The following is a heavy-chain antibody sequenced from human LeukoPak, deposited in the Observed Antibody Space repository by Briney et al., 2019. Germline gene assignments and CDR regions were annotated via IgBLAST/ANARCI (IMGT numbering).Heavy chain of an antibody. CDR3: ASSNYYGSGSYENYFDY. D-gene: IGHD3-10*01. V-gene: IGHV4-59*01. J-gene: IGHJ4*02. CDR1: GGSISSYY. CDR2: IYYSGST. Sequence: SETLSLTCTVSGGSISSYYWSWIRQPPGKGLEWIGYIYYSGSTNYNPSLKSRVTISLDTSKNQFSLKLSSVTAADTAVYYCASSNYYGSGSYENYFDYWGQGTLVTVSS.